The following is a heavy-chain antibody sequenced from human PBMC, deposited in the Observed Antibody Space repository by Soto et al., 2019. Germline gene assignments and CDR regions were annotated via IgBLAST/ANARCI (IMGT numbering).Heavy chain of an antibody. D-gene: IGHD1-7*01. V-gene: IGHV3-11*06. J-gene: IGHJ5*02. CDR2: ISGDSVYT. Sequence: GGSLRLSCSASGFTFSDYYMSWIRQAPGKGLEWVSYISGDSVYTNYGDSVTGRFTISRDNAKNSLYLQMNSLRAEDTAVYYCAKGEGYRWNYEFDPWGQGTLVTVSS. CDR3: AKGEGYRWNYEFDP. CDR1: GFTFSDYY.